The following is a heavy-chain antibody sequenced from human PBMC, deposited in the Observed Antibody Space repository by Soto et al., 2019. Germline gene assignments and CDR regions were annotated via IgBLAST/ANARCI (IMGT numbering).Heavy chain of an antibody. V-gene: IGHV4-59*01. J-gene: IGHJ3*02. CDR2: IYYSGST. CDR1: GGSISSYY. Sequence: PSETLSLTCTVSGGSISSYYWSWIRQPPGKGLEWIGYIYYSGSTNYNPSLKSRVTISVDTSKNQFSLKLSSVTAADTAVYYCGRRYGKNAFDIWGQGTMVTVSS. D-gene: IGHD5-18*01. CDR3: GRRYGKNAFDI.